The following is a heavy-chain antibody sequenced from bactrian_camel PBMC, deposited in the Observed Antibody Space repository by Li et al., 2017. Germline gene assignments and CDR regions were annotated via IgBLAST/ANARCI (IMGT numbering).Heavy chain of an antibody. CDR2: LDSDGTT. V-gene: IGHV3S53*01. D-gene: IGHD2*01. J-gene: IGHJ7*01. Sequence: QLVESGGGSAQTGGSLSLSCTPVGDYGLSCMAWFRQAPGKPREEVALLDSDGTTDYSDSVKGRFTVSSDKAKNTIYLQMNNLKPEDSATYTCAIEGNLYCGAGYLQGGMDHWGTGTQVTVS. CDR1: GDYGLSC.